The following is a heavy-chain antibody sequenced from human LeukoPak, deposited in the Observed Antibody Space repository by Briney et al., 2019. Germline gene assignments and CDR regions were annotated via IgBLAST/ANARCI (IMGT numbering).Heavy chain of an antibody. CDR2: IYGSGST. CDR3: ARKTYDSSGLIPHPGVFDI. V-gene: IGHV4-38-2*02. J-gene: IGHJ3*02. CDR1: GYSISTGSY. D-gene: IGHD3-22*01. Sequence: SETLSLTCTASGYSISTGSYWGWIRQPPGKGLEWIGSIYGSGSTYSNPSLKSRVTISVDTSKNQFSLKLSSVTAADTALYYCARKTYDSSGLIPHPGVFDIWGQGTMVTVSS.